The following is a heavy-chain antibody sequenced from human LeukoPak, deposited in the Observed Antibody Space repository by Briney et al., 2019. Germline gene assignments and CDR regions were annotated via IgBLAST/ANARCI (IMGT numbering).Heavy chain of an antibody. Sequence: GGSLRLSCAASGFTFDDYAMHWVRQAPGKGLEWVSGISWNSGSIGYADSVKDRFTISRDNAKNSLYLQMNSLRAEDTAVYYCARVWYSSSWSFYYYYYMDVWGKGTTVTVSS. D-gene: IGHD6-13*01. J-gene: IGHJ6*03. CDR1: GFTFDDYA. CDR2: ISWNSGSI. V-gene: IGHV3-9*01. CDR3: ARVWYSSSWSFYYYYYMDV.